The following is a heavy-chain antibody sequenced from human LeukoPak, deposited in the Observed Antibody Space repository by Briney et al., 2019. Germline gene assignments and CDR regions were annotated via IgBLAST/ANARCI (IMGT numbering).Heavy chain of an antibody. CDR3: ARMAYGGSYAFDI. D-gene: IGHD4-23*01. Sequence: SETLSLTCTVSGGSFSSYYWSWIRQSPGKGLEWIGYIYYSGGTNYNPSLKSRVTISVDTSKNQFSLKLSSVTAADTAMYYCARMAYGGSYAFDIWGQGTMVTVSS. J-gene: IGHJ3*02. V-gene: IGHV4-59*08. CDR1: GGSFSSYY. CDR2: IYYSGGT.